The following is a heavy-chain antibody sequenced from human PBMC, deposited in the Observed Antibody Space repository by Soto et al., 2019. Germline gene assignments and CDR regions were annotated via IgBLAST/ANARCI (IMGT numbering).Heavy chain of an antibody. CDR3: ARDLDTAMVPGDY. J-gene: IGHJ4*02. CDR2: IKQDGSEK. Sequence: GGSLRLSCAASGFTFSSYWMSWVRQAPGKGLEWVANIKQDGSEKYYVDSVKGRFTISRDNAKNSLYLQMNSLRAEDTAVYYCARDLDTAMVPGDYWGQGTLVTVSS. CDR1: GFTFSSYW. D-gene: IGHD5-18*01. V-gene: IGHV3-7*01.